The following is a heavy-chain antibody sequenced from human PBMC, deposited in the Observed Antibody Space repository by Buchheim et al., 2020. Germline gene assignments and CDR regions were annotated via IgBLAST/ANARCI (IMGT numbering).Heavy chain of an antibody. CDR2: INTDGTST. CDR3: ASGYYGSGSFHY. CDR1: GFTLSNYW. V-gene: IGHV3-74*01. D-gene: IGHD3-10*01. Sequence: EVQLVESGGGLVLPGGSLRLSCAASGFTLSNYWMHWVRQAPGKGLVWVSRINTDGTSTSYADSVKGRFIISRDNAKNTLYLQMNSLRGEDTAVYYCASGYYGSGSFHYWGQGA. J-gene: IGHJ4*02.